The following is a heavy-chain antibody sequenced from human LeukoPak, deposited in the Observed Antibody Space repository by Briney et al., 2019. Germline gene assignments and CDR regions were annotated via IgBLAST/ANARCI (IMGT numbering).Heavy chain of an antibody. Sequence: PGGSLRLSCAASGFIFSNYALSWVRQAPGRGLEXXXXXSASGGSTFYAGSVKGRFTISRDNSKNTLYLQMNSLTAEDTALYYCARAILYCSGGSCYTFDPWGQGTLVTVSS. CDR1: GFIFSNYA. D-gene: IGHD2-15*01. CDR2: XSASGGST. J-gene: IGHJ5*02. CDR3: ARAILYCSGGSCYTFDP. V-gene: IGHV3-23*01.